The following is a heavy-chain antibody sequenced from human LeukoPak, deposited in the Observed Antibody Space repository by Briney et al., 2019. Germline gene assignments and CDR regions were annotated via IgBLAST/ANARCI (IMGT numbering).Heavy chain of an antibody. V-gene: IGHV4-34*01. J-gene: IGHJ4*02. D-gene: IGHD1-26*01. CDR2: INHSGST. CDR3: ARGLVGATTYFDY. CDR1: GGSFSGYY. Sequence: SETPSLTCAVYGGSFSGYYWSWIRQPPGKGLEWIGEINHSGSTNYNPSLKSRVTISVDTSKNQFSLKLSSVTAADTAVYYCARGLVGATTYFDYWGQGTLVTVSS.